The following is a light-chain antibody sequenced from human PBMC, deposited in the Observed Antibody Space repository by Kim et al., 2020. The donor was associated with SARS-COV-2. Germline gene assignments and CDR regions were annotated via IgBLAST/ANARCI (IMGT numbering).Light chain of an antibody. CDR3: QSRDSGGKVV. CDR2: GRN. J-gene: IGLJ2*01. Sequence: VSVGQTVRITGQGDSLRSYYATWYQQKPRQAPVLVIYGRNNRPSGIPDRFSGSASGNTASLTISGTQAEDEADFYCQSRDSGGKVVFGGGTQLTVL. CDR1: SLRSYY. V-gene: IGLV3-19*01.